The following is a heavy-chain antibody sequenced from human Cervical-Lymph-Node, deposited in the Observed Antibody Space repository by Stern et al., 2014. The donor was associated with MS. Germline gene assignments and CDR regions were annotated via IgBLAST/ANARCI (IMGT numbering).Heavy chain of an antibody. CDR2: ISRSSSDI. V-gene: IGHV3-21*01. Sequence: EVQLLESGGGLVKPGESLRLSCAGSGFTFRSYTMNWVRQAPGKGLEWVASISRSSSDIYYADSVKGRFTISRDDAKNSLFLHMSSLRADDTGIYYCAKGATPPTHSLGDGGQGTLVTISS. CDR1: GFTFRSYT. J-gene: IGHJ1*01. D-gene: IGHD4-11*01. CDR3: AKGATPPTHSLGD.